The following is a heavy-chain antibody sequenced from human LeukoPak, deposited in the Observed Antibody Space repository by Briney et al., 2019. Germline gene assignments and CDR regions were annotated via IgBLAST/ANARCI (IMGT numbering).Heavy chain of an antibody. V-gene: IGHV3-21*01. D-gene: IGHD2-2*01. J-gene: IGHJ6*03. CDR2: ISSSSSYI. CDR1: GFTFSSYS. Sequence: PGGSLRLSCAASGFTFSSYSMNWVRQAPGKGLEWVSSISSSSSYIYYADSVKGRFTISRDNAKNSLYLQMNSLRAEDTAVYYCARYGYCSSTSCGDGWLAPYYYYMDVWGKGTTVTVSS. CDR3: ARYGYCSSTSCGDGWLAPYYYYMDV.